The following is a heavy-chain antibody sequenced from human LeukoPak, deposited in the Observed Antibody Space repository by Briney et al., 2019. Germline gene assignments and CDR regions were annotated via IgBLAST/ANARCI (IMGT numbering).Heavy chain of an antibody. J-gene: IGHJ4*02. CDR3: ARDPVREHDGYSSSRYCDY. V-gene: IGHV1-18*01. D-gene: IGHD6-13*01. CDR1: GYTFTSYG. Sequence: GASVKVSCKASGYTFTSYGISWVRQAPGQGLEWMGWISAYNGNTNYAQKLQGRVTMTTDTSTSTAYMELRSLRSDDTAVYYCARDPVREHDGYSSSRYCDYWGQGTLVTVSS. CDR2: ISAYNGNT.